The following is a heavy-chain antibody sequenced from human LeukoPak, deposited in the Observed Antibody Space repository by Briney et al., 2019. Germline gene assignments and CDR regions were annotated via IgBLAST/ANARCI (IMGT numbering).Heavy chain of an antibody. D-gene: IGHD2-15*01. J-gene: IGHJ6*03. Sequence: WGSLRLSCGASGFTFSSYGMSWIRQAPGKGLEGVSSISRSGSTKYYADSVKGRLTISRDNAKNSLFLQMNSLRAEDTAVYYCARVLRYCSGGNCYSGGLGYMDVWGKGTTVTISS. CDR2: ISRSGSTK. CDR3: ARVLRYCSGGNCYSGGLGYMDV. V-gene: IGHV3-11*01. CDR1: GFTFSSYG.